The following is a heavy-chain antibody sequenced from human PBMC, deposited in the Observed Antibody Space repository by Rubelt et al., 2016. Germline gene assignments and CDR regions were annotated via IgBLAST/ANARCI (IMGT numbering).Heavy chain of an antibody. CDR1: GFTFSIYS. D-gene: IGHD3-22*01. V-gene: IGHV3-21*01. Sequence: PGGSLRLSCAASGFTFSIYSVNWVRQAPGKGLEWVSSISSSSNYIYYADSVKGRFTISRDNAKNSLYLQMNSLRVEDTAVYYCARGPPFDTWGQGTQVTVSS. CDR2: ISSSSNYI. CDR3: ARGPPFDT. J-gene: IGHJ5*02.